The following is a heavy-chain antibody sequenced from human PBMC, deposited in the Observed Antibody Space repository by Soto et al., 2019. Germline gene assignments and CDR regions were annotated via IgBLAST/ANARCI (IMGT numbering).Heavy chain of an antibody. CDR3: ATEITGSRPTGAGDF. D-gene: IGHD4-4*01. J-gene: IGHJ4*02. Sequence: QVQLVQSGGEVKKPGASVKVSCKTSGYTFINYGITWVRQAPGQGLEWMGWISTFNGNTNYAQKFQGRVTMTRDTPTTTAYTELRTLRSDDTAMYSCATEITGSRPTGAGDFWGQGSMV. CDR1: GYTFINYG. CDR2: ISTFNGNT. V-gene: IGHV1-18*04.